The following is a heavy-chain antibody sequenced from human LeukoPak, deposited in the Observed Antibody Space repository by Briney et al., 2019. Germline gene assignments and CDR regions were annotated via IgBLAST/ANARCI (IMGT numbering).Heavy chain of an antibody. Sequence: SQTLSLTCTVSGGSISSGDYYWSWIRQPPGKGLEWIGYIYYSGSTYYNPSLKSRVTISVDTSKNQFSLKLSSVTAADTAVYYCASAGFGELRPHDYWGQGTLVTVSS. CDR1: GGSISSGDYY. J-gene: IGHJ4*02. CDR3: ASAGFGELRPHDY. CDR2: IYYSGST. D-gene: IGHD3-10*01. V-gene: IGHV4-30-4*01.